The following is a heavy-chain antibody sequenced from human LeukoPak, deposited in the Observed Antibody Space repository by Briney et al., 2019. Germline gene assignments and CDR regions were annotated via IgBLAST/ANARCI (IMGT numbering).Heavy chain of an antibody. V-gene: IGHV4-31*03. CDR3: ARDSSGYSLVDY. D-gene: IGHD3-22*01. CDR1: GGSISSGDYY. CDR2: IYYSGAT. Sequence: SQTLSLTCTVSGGSISSGDYYWSWIRQHPGKGLEWIGYIYYSGATYYNPSLQSRLTISIDTSKNQFSLKLSSVTAADTAVYYCARDSSGYSLVDYWGQGTLVTVSS. J-gene: IGHJ4*02.